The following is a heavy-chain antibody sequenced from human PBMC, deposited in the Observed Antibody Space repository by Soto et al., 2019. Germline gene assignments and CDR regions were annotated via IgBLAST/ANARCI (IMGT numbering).Heavy chain of an antibody. V-gene: IGHV3-30*03. Sequence: GGSLRLSCAASGFTFRSYGMHWVRQAPGKGLEWVAVISYGGSNKYYADSVKGRFTISRDNSKNTLYLQMNSLRAEDTAVYYCARHAYDFWSGHPNPRYYYGMDVWGQGTTVTVSS. CDR3: ARHAYDFWSGHPNPRYYYGMDV. J-gene: IGHJ6*02. CDR2: ISYGGSNK. D-gene: IGHD3-3*01. CDR1: GFTFRSYG.